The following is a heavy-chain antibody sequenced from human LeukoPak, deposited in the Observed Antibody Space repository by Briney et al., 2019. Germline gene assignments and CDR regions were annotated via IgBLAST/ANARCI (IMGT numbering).Heavy chain of an antibody. J-gene: IGHJ4*02. V-gene: IGHV1-46*01. CDR2: INPSGGST. D-gene: IGHD3-3*01. CDR1: GYTFTSYY. CDR3: ARSVGVTRNTISFDC. Sequence: ASVKVSCKASGYTFTSYYMHWVRQAPGQGLEWMGIINPSGGSTSYAQKFQGRVTMTRDMSTSTVYMELSSLRSEDTAVYYCARSVGVTRNTISFDCWGQGTLVTVSS.